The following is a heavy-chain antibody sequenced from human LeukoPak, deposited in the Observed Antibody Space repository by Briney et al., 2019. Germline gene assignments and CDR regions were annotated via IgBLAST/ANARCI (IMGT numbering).Heavy chain of an antibody. CDR2: INHSGST. J-gene: IGHJ4*02. D-gene: IGHD2-21*02. CDR1: GGSFSGYY. CDR3: ARGGVVVVTAIGY. Sequence: SETLSLTCAVSGGSFSGYYWSWIRQPPGKGLEWIGEINHSGSTNYNPSLKSRVTISVDTSKNQFSLKLSSVTAADTAVYYCARGGVVVVTAIGYWGQGTLVTVSS. V-gene: IGHV4-34*01.